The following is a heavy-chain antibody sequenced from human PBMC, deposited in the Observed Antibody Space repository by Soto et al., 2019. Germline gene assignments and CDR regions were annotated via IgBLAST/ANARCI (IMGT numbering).Heavy chain of an antibody. Sequence: EVQLLESGGGLVQPGGSLRLSCAASGFTFSSYAMSWVRQAPGKGLEWVSAISGSGGSTYYADSVKGRFTISRDNSKNTLYLQMNSLRAEDTAVYYCVRKIPRTYSSGWYGLQWGQGTLVTVSS. CDR2: ISGSGGST. V-gene: IGHV3-23*01. CDR3: VRKIPRTYSSGWYGLQ. CDR1: GFTFSSYA. D-gene: IGHD6-19*01. J-gene: IGHJ4*02.